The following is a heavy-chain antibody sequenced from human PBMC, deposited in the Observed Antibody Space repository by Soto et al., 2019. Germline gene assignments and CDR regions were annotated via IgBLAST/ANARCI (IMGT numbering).Heavy chain of an antibody. V-gene: IGHV3-30*18. Sequence: QAGGSRRLSCAASGFTFSSYGMHWVRQAPGEGLERVAVISYDGSNKYYADSVKGRFTISRDNSKNTLYLQMNSLRAEDTAVYYCAKAEVIRYFDWLLRKLAYYYYGMDVWGQGTTVTVSS. J-gene: IGHJ6*02. CDR1: GFTFSSYG. D-gene: IGHD3-9*01. CDR2: ISYDGSNK. CDR3: AKAEVIRYFDWLLRKLAYYYYGMDV.